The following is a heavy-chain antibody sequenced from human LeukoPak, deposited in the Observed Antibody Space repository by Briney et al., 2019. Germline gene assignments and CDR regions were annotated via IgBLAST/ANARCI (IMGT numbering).Heavy chain of an antibody. CDR1: GGSISSSSYY. Sequence: SETLSLTCTVSGGSISSSSYYWGWIRQPPGKGLEWIGSIYYSGSTYYNPSLKSRVTISVDTSKSQFSLKLSSVTAADTAVYYCARSYRYDILTGQANAFDIWGQGTMVTVSS. D-gene: IGHD3-9*01. J-gene: IGHJ3*02. CDR2: IYYSGST. CDR3: ARSYRYDILTGQANAFDI. V-gene: IGHV4-39*07.